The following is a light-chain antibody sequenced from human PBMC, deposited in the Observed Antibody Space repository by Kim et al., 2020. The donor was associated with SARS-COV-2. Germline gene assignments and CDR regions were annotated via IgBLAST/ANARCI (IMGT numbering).Light chain of an antibody. CDR2: GNS. CDR1: SSNIGAGYD. CDR3: QSYDSSLSAVV. V-gene: IGLV1-40*01. Sequence: QSVLTQPPSVSGAPGQRVTITCTGSSSNIGAGYDVHWYQQLPGTAPKLLIYGNSNRPSGVPDRFSGSKSGTSASLAITGLQAEEEADYYCQSYDSSLSAVVCSGGTKLAVL. J-gene: IGLJ2*01.